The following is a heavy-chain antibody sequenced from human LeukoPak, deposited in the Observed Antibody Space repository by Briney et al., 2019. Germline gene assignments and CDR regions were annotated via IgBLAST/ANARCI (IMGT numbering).Heavy chain of an antibody. D-gene: IGHD3-16*01. CDR2: ISSSGSTI. J-gene: IGHJ5*02. V-gene: IGHV3-48*03. CDR1: GFTLSSYE. CDR3: AKTRSRNMITFGGVENWFDP. Sequence: GGSLRLSCAASGFTLSSYEMNWVRQAPGKGLEWVSYISSSGSTIYYADSVKGRFTISRDTSKNTLYLQMNSLRAEDTAVYYCAKTRSRNMITFGGVENWFDPWGQGTLVTVSS.